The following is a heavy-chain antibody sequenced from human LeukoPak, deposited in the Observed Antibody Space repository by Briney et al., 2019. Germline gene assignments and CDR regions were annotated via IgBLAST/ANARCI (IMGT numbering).Heavy chain of an antibody. J-gene: IGHJ4*02. CDR2: IYYRGTT. CDR3: ARINYDTSGYNLDY. D-gene: IGHD3-22*01. V-gene: IGHV4-59*01. CDR1: GGSINRYY. Sequence: SETLSLTSTVSGGSINRYYWSWIRQPPGKGLEWIGYIYYRGTTTYNPSPKSRVTISVDTSKSLFSLKLTSVTAADTAVYYCARINYDTSGYNLDYWGQGTLVTVSS.